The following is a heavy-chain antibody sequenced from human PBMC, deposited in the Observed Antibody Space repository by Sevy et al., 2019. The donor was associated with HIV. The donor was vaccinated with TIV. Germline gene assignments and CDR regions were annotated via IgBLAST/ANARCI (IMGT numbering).Heavy chain of an antibody. Sequence: GESLKISCAASGFTFIIYTLNWVRQAPGKGLEWVSSISPTSSYIYYAESVKGRFSISRDNAKNSLFLQMNSLRADDTAIYYCAKEDSNGVCYSSWGQGTLVTVSS. CDR3: AKEDSNGVCYSS. D-gene: IGHD2-21*01. J-gene: IGHJ5*02. CDR2: ISPTSSYI. CDR1: GFTFIIYT. V-gene: IGHV3-21*01.